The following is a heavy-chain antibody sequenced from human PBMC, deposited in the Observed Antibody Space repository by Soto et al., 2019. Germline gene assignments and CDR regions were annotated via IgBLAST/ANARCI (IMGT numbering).Heavy chain of an antibody. CDR3: ARQYYYYSSGYPGPPNH. D-gene: IGHD3-22*01. J-gene: IGHJ5*02. CDR2: IDPSDSYT. CDR1: GYSFTSYW. Sequence: GESLKISCKGSGYSFTSYWISWVRQMPGKGLEWMGRIDPSDSYTNYSPSFQGHVTISADKSISTAYLQWSSLKASDTAMYYCARQYYYYSSGYPGPPNHWGQGTLVIGSS. V-gene: IGHV5-10-1*01.